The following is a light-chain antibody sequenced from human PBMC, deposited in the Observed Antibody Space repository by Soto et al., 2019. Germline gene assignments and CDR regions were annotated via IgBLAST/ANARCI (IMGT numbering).Light chain of an antibody. J-gene: IGKJ1*01. CDR3: QQHRNWPST. V-gene: IGKV3-15*01. CDR2: GAS. Sequence: ETVLTQSPATLSLSPGETATLSCRASQRVTNNLAWYQGKLGQPPRLLIYGASTRATGIPVRFRGSGSGTEFPPTISSLQSEDSAVEYFQQHRNWPSTFGHGTRVEL. CDR1: QRVTNN.